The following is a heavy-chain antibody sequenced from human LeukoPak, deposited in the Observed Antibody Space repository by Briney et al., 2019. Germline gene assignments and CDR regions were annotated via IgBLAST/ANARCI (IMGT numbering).Heavy chain of an antibody. CDR1: GYTFTNYG. CDR2: ISAYNGNT. Sequence: AAVKVSCRASGYTFTNYGISWVRQAPGQGLEWMGWISAYNGNTHYAQELQGRLTMTTDTSTSTAYMELRSLRSDDTAVYYCARDRVGGDLTGESPYWGQGTLVAVSS. D-gene: IGHD4-17*01. CDR3: ARDRVGGDLTGESPY. V-gene: IGHV1-18*01. J-gene: IGHJ4*02.